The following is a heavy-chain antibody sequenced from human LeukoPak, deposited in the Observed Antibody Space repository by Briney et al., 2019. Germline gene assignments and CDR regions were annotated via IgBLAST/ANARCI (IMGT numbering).Heavy chain of an antibody. CDR3: ASSLAVAGTTWFDP. CDR1: AGSISSSSYY. J-gene: IGHJ5*02. V-gene: IGHV4-39*01. D-gene: IGHD6-19*01. CDR2: IYYSGST. Sequence: SETLSLTCTVAAGSISSSSYYWGWLRQPPGRGLEWTGSIYYSGSTNYNPTLKSRVTISVDTSKNQSSLKLSSVTAADTAVYYCASSLAVAGTTWFDPWGQGTLVTVSS.